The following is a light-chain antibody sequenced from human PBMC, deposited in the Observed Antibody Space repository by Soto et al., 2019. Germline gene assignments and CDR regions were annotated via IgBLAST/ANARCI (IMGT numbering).Light chain of an antibody. CDR1: SSNIGAGYG. J-gene: IGLJ3*02. CDR2: GNS. V-gene: IGLV1-40*01. Sequence: QSVLTQPPSVSGAPGQRVTISCTGSSSNIGAGYGVHWYQQLPGTAPKLLIYGNSNRPSGVPDRFSGSKSGTSASLAITGLRAEDDADYFCQSHDSSSSRRVFGGGTKLTVL. CDR3: QSHDSSSSRRV.